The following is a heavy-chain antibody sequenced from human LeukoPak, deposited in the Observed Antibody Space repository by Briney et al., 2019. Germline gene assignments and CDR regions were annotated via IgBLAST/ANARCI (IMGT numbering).Heavy chain of an antibody. D-gene: IGHD3-10*01. V-gene: IGHV3-66*04. CDR1: GFTVSSNY. Sequence: GGSLRLSCAASGFTVSSNYMSWVRQAPGKGLEWVSVIYSGGSTYYADFVKGRFTISRDNSKNTLFLQIHSLRAEDTATYYCAKHYGSGTYYNYFTYWGQGTLVSVSS. J-gene: IGHJ4*02. CDR3: AKHYGSGTYYNYFTY. CDR2: IYSGGST.